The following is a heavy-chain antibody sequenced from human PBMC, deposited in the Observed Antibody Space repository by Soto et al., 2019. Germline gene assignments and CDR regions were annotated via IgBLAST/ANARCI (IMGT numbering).Heavy chain of an antibody. CDR2: ISGSGGST. V-gene: IGHV3-23*01. J-gene: IGHJ4*02. CDR3: ATNYDYVWGSYRYLGY. CDR1: GFTFSSYA. D-gene: IGHD3-16*02. Sequence: EVQLLESGGGLVQPGGSLRLSCAASGFTFSSYAMSWVRQAPGKGLEWVSAISGSGGSTYYADSVKGRFTISRDNSKNTLYLQINSLRAEDTAVYYCATNYDYVWGSYRYLGYWGQGTLVTVSS.